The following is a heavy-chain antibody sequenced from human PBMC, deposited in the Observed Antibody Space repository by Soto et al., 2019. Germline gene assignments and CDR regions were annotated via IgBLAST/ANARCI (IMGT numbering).Heavy chain of an antibody. D-gene: IGHD2-2*01. CDR3: AAYADGSYRPPYDY. CDR1: GFSFSTSV. J-gene: IGHJ4*02. V-gene: IGHV3-23*01. Sequence: PGGSLRLACAASGFSFSTSVMAWVRRAPGKGLEWVSSIGPVSWNTFYADSVKGRFTIFRDNARATLYLQIHSLSVDDTATYYCAAYADGSYRPPYDYWGQGTLVTVSS. CDR2: IGPVSWNT.